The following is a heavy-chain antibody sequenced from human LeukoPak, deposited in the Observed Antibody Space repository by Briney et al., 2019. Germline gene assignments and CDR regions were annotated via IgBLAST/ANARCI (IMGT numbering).Heavy chain of an antibody. Sequence: PSETLSLTCTVSGGSISSYYWSWIRQPAGKGLEWIGRIYTSGSTNYNPSLKSRVTMSVDTSKNQFSLKLSSVTAADTAVYYCARHPQGSPRGYSYANAYPYYFDYWGQGTLVTVSS. CDR3: ARHPQGSPRGYSYANAYPYYFDY. CDR2: IYTSGST. J-gene: IGHJ4*02. V-gene: IGHV4-4*07. D-gene: IGHD5-18*01. CDR1: GGSISSYY.